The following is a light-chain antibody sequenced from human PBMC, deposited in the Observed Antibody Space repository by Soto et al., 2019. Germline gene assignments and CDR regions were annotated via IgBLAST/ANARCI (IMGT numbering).Light chain of an antibody. V-gene: IGKV1-9*01. CDR1: LGIRDY. Sequence: DIQLTQSPSFLSASVGDRVTITCRASLGIRDYLAWYQQKPGRVPRLLIYSASTFQSGVPSRFSGSGSGTEFTLTISSLQPEDFASYYCQQLDRYPFTFGGGTKVEI. CDR3: QQLDRYPFT. CDR2: SAS. J-gene: IGKJ4*01.